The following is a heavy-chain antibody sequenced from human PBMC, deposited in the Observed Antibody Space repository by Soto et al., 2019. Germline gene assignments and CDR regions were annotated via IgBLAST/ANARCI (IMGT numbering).Heavy chain of an antibody. CDR3: ARDPWAYGGNAEYFQH. D-gene: IGHD3-16*01. V-gene: IGHV4-31*03. CDR2: IYYSGST. Sequence: SETLSLTCTVSGGSISSGGYYWSWIRQHPGKGLEWIGYIYYSGSTYYNPSLKSRVTISVDMSKNQFSLKLSSVTAEDTAVYYCARDPWAYGGNAEYFQHWGQGTLVTVSS. J-gene: IGHJ1*01. CDR1: GGSISSGGYY.